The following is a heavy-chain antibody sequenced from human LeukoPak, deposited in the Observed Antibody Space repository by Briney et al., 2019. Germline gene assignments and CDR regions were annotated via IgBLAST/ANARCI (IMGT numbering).Heavy chain of an antibody. CDR2: ISYDGSSK. V-gene: IGHV3-30*18. CDR1: GFTFSSTG. CDR3: AKPMVRGVLSAFDI. J-gene: IGHJ3*02. Sequence: GGSLRLSCTASGFTFSSTGMHWVRQAPGKGLDWVASISYDGSSKKYVDSVKGRFTISRDNSKNTLYLQMNSLRAEDTAVYYCAKPMVRGVLSAFDIWGQGTMVTVSS. D-gene: IGHD3-10*01.